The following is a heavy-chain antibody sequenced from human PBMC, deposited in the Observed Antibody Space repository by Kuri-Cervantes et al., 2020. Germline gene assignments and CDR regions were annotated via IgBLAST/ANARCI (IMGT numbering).Heavy chain of an antibody. V-gene: IGHV1-2*02. D-gene: IGHD2-2*01. CDR1: GYTFTSYG. CDR3: ARRGHCSSTSWVLCPIEI. J-gene: IGHJ3*02. Sequence: ASVKVSCKASGYTFTSYGISWVRQAPGQGLEWMGWINPNSGGTKSAQKFQGRVTMTRDTSISTLYMELTRLRPDDAAVYYCARRGHCSSTSWVLCPIEIWGQGTMVTVSS. CDR2: INPNSGGT.